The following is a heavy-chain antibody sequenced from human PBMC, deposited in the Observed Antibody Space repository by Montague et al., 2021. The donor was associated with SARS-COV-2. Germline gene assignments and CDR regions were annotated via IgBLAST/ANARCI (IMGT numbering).Heavy chain of an antibody. V-gene: IGHV4-59*12. CDR2: INHSGST. J-gene: IGHJ4*02. Sequence: SETLSLTCTVSGGSISCYYWSWVRQPPGKGLEWIGEINHSGSTNYNPSLTSRVTMSVDTSKNQFSLKVNSVTAADTAVYYCARDYSANVPWVYWGQGTLVTVSS. CDR3: ARDYSANVPWVY. D-gene: IGHD3-10*02. CDR1: GGSISCYY.